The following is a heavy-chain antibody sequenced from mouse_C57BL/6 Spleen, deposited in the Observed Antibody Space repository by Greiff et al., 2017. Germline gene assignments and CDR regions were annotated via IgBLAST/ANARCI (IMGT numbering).Heavy chain of an antibody. CDR3: ARLGLLRAMDY. V-gene: IGHV1-80*01. J-gene: IGHJ4*01. CDR1: GYAFSSYW. Sequence: QVHVKQSGAELVKPGASVKISCKASGYAFSSYWMNWVKQRPGKGLEWIGQIYPGDGDTNYNGKFKGKATLTADKSSSTAYMQLSSLTSEDSAVYFCARLGLLRAMDYWGQGTSVTVSS. D-gene: IGHD1-1*01. CDR2: IYPGDGDT.